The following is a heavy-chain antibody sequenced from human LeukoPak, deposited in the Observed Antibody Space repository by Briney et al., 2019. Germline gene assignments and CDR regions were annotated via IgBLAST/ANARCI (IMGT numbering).Heavy chain of an antibody. D-gene: IGHD1-26*01. CDR2: IRSRGGTI. CDR3: ARGLVGATTRSTFDY. CDR1: GFMFSSYE. V-gene: IGHV3-48*03. Sequence: GGSLRLSCAASGFMFSSYEMNWVRQAPGKGLEWVSYIRSRGGTIYYADSVKGRFTISRDNAKNSLYLQMNSLRVEDTALYYCARGLVGATTRSTFDYWGRGTLVTVSS. J-gene: IGHJ4*02.